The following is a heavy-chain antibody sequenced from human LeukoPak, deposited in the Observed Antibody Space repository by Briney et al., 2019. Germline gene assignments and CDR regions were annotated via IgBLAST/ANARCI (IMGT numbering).Heavy chain of an antibody. CDR3: AREEYTGYDHVSPGYFDY. V-gene: IGHV1-18*01. J-gene: IGHJ4*02. Sequence: ASVKVSCKASGYDFIYYGLSWVRQAPGQGPEWMGWISGHDDATKYAEKFQDRVTMTTDKSTSTAYMELRSLRSDDTAVYYCAREEYTGYDHVSPGYFDYWGQGTLVTVSS. D-gene: IGHD5-12*01. CDR2: ISGHDDAT. CDR1: GYDFIYYG.